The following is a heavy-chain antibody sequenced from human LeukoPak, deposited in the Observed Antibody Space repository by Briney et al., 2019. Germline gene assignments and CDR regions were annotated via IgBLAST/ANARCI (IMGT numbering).Heavy chain of an antibody. CDR2: ISGSGGST. CDR1: GFTFSSYA. CDR3: AKDRPPSLWFGDEGFDY. D-gene: IGHD3-10*01. V-gene: IGHV3-23*01. Sequence: GGSLRLSCAASGFTFSSYAMSWVRQAPGKGLEWVSAISGSGGSTYYADSVKGRFTISRDNSKNTLYLQMNSLRAEDTAVYYCAKDRPPSLWFGDEGFDYWGQGTLVTVSS. J-gene: IGHJ4*02.